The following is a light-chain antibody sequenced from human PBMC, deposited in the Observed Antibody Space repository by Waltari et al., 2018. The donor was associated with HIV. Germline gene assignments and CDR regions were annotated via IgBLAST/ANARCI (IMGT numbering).Light chain of an antibody. J-gene: IGLJ3*02. V-gene: IGLV10-54*01. CDR2: RND. Sequence: AGLTQPPSVSKGLRQTATLTCTGNSNNVGNQGAAWLQQHQGHPPKLLSYRNDNRPSGISERLSASRSGNTASLTITGLQPEDEADDYCAAWDSSLDSWVFGGGTKVTVL. CDR1: SNNVGNQG. CDR3: AAWDSSLDSWV.